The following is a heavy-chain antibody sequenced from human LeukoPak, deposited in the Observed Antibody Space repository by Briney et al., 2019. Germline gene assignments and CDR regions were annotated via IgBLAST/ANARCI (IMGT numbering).Heavy chain of an antibody. J-gene: IGHJ4*02. CDR1: GDILNNYH. V-gene: IGHV1-46*02. D-gene: IGHD3-22*01. CDR2: IKHSGGST. CDR3: ARGTEYYYDSSGYYYAY. Sequence: ASVKVSCTASGDILNNYHIHWVRQAPGQGLEWMGIIKHSGGSTTYAQKFQGRLIMTRDTSTGTVNMELSSLTSEDTAVYYCARGTEYYYDSSGYYYAYWGQGTLVTASS.